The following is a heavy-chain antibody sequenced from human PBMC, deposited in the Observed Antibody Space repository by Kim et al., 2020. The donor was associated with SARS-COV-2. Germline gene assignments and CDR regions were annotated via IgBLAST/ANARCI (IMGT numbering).Heavy chain of an antibody. CDR3: ARGLGVQLVPNWFDP. CDR1: GGSISSGSYY. CDR2: IYTSGST. J-gene: IGHJ5*02. V-gene: IGHV4-61*02. D-gene: IGHD6-13*01. Sequence: SETLSLTCTVSGGSISSGSYYWSWIRQPAGKGLEWIGRIYTSGSTNYNPSLKSRVTISVDTSKNQFSLKLSSVTAADTAVYYCARGLGVQLVPNWFDPWGQGTLVTVSS.